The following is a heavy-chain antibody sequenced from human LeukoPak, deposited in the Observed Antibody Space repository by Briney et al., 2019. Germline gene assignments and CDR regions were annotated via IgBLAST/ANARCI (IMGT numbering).Heavy chain of an antibody. J-gene: IGHJ6*03. D-gene: IGHD1-1*01. CDR3: AKMYKNFYMDI. V-gene: IGHV4-4*09. Sequence: KSSETLSLTCNVSGASTGSYYWNWIRQPPGKGPEWIGYMYITGGTNYNPSLRGRVTIYVDTAKNQVSLKLSSVTAADTAVYYCAKMYKNFYMDIWGKGTTVTVS. CDR2: MYITGGT. CDR1: GASTGSYY.